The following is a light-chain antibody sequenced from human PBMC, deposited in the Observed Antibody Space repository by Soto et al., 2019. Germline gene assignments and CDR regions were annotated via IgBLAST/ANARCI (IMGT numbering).Light chain of an antibody. V-gene: IGLV1-44*01. CDR3: AAWDDSLNAYV. CDR1: SSNIGSNA. J-gene: IGLJ1*01. Sequence: QSVLTQPPSASGTPGQTVTISCSGSSSNIGSNAINWYQQLPGTAPKLLINTSNQRPSGVPDRFSGSKSGTSASLAISGLQSEDEADYYCAAWDDSLNAYVFGTGTKLTVL. CDR2: TSN.